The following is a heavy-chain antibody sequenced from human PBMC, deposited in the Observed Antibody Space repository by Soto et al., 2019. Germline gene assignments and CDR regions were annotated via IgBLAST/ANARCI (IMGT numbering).Heavy chain of an antibody. D-gene: IGHD4-4*01. CDR3: ARMVYSNYRNDYYYYGMDV. Sequence: QVTLKESGPVLVKPTETLTLTCTVSGFSLSNARMGVSWIRQPPGKALEWLAHIFSNDEKSYSTSLKSRLTISKDTSKSQVVLTMTNMDPVDTATYYCARMVYSNYRNDYYYYGMDVWGQGTTVTVSS. CDR2: IFSNDEK. CDR1: GFSLSNARMG. J-gene: IGHJ6*02. V-gene: IGHV2-26*01.